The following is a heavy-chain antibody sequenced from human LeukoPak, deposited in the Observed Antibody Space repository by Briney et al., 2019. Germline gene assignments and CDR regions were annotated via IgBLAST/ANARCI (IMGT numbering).Heavy chain of an antibody. D-gene: IGHD1-26*01. Sequence: GGSVRLSCAASGFTFSSYAMHWVRQAPGKGLEWVAVISYDGSNKYYADSVKGRFTISRDNSKNTLYLQMNSLRAEDTAVYYCARGGSYLSAFDIWGQGTMVTVSS. J-gene: IGHJ3*02. CDR3: ARGGSYLSAFDI. V-gene: IGHV3-30*14. CDR1: GFTFSSYA. CDR2: ISYDGSNK.